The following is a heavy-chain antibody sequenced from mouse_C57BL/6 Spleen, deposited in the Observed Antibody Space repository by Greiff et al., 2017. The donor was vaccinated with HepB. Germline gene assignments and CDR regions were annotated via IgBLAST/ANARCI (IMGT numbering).Heavy chain of an antibody. D-gene: IGHD2-5*01. CDR2: IDPSASYT. CDR3: ARYPAYYSNYLYAMDY. V-gene: IGHV1-69*01. CDR1: GYTFTSYW. J-gene: IGHJ4*01. Sequence: QVQLQQPGAELVMPGASVKLSCKASGYTFTSYWMHWVKQRPGQGLEWIGEIDPSASYTNYNQKFKGKSTLTVDKSSSTAYMQLSSLTSEDSAVYYCARYPAYYSNYLYAMDYWGQGTSVTVSS.